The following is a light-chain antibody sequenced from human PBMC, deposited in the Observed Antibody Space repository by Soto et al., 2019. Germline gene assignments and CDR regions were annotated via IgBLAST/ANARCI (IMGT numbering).Light chain of an antibody. CDR2: DAS. V-gene: IGKV3-11*01. J-gene: IGKJ4*01. CDR1: QSVSSY. CDR3: QQRSNWQGAT. Sequence: EIVVTQSPATLSLSPGVRATLSCRASQSVSSYLAWYQQKPGQAPRLLIYDASNRATGIPARFSGSGSGTDFTLTISSLEPEDFAVYYCQQRSNWQGATFGGGTKVEIK.